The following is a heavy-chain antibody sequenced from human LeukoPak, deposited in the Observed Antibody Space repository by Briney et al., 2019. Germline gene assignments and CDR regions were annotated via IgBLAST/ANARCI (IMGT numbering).Heavy chain of an antibody. D-gene: IGHD3-3*01. J-gene: IGHJ5*02. CDR2: IFHTGSS. Sequence: KPSETLSLTCTVSDYSISSGYFWTWIRQPPGKGLEWIGSIFHTGSSYYNPSLKSPVTISVDTSKHQFSLELSSVTAADTAVYYCARDLGLTISDNWFDPWGQGTLVTVSS. CDR1: DYSISSGYF. V-gene: IGHV4-38-2*02. CDR3: ARDLGLTISDNWFDP.